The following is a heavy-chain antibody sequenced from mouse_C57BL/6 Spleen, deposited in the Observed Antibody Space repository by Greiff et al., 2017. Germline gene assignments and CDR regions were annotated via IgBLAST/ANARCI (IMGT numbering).Heavy chain of an antibody. Sequence: VHLVESGPGLVQPSQSLSITCTVSGFSLTSYGVHWVRQSPGKGLEWLGVIWSGGSTDYNAAFITRLSISKDNSKSQVFFKKNSLQADDTAIYYCARNYDYDRAYYFDYWGQGTTLTVSS. D-gene: IGHD2-4*01. J-gene: IGHJ2*01. CDR2: IWSGGST. CDR3: ARNYDYDRAYYFDY. V-gene: IGHV2-2*01. CDR1: GFSLTSYG.